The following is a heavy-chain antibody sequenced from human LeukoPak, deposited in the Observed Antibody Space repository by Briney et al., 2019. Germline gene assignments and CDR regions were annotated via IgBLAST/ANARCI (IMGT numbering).Heavy chain of an antibody. CDR3: ARDRLNYFDY. V-gene: IGHV4-61*02. CDR1: GGSISSGSYY. J-gene: IGHJ4*02. Sequence: SQTLSLTCTASGGSISSGSYYWSWIRQPAGKGLEWIGRTYTSGSTNYNPSLKSRVTISVDTSKNQFSLKLSSVTAADTAVYYCARDRLNYFDYWGQGTLVTVSS. CDR2: TYTSGST. D-gene: IGHD5-12*01.